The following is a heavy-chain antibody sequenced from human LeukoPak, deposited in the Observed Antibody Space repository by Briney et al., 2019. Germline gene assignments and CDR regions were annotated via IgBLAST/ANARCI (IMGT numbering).Heavy chain of an antibody. J-gene: IGHJ4*02. CDR1: GFTFSKYS. Sequence: GGSLRLSCAASGFTFSKYSMNWVRQAPGKGLEWVSSISRSSSNIYYADSVKGRFTISRDNSKNTLYLQMNSLRAEDTAVYYCAKCMIVSGNCGYWGQGTLVTVSS. CDR2: ISRSSSNI. V-gene: IGHV3-21*04. D-gene: IGHD3-22*01. CDR3: AKCMIVSGNCGY.